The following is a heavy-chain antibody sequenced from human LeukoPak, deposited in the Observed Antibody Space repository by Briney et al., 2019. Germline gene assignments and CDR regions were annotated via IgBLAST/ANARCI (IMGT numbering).Heavy chain of an antibody. J-gene: IGHJ4*02. D-gene: IGHD3-22*01. Sequence: PGRSLRLSCAASGFTFSSYAMHWVRQAPGKGLEWGAVISYDGSNKYYADSVKGRFTISRDNSKNTLYLQMNSLRAEDTAVYYCARERGHYYDSSGYLNWGQGTLVTVSS. CDR3: ARERGHYYDSSGYLN. V-gene: IGHV3-30*04. CDR2: ISYDGSNK. CDR1: GFTFSSYA.